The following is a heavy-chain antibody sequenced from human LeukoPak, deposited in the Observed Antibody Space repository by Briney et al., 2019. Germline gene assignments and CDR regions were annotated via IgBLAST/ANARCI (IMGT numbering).Heavy chain of an antibody. CDR3: ARDLGSGWYYFDY. D-gene: IGHD6-19*01. Sequence: ASVTVSCKASGYTFTGYYMHWVRQAPGQGLEWMGWINPNSGGTNYAQKFQGRVTMTRDTSISTAYMELSRLRSDDTAMYYCARDLGSGWYYFDYWGQGTLVTVSS. J-gene: IGHJ4*02. V-gene: IGHV1-2*02. CDR1: GYTFTGYY. CDR2: INPNSGGT.